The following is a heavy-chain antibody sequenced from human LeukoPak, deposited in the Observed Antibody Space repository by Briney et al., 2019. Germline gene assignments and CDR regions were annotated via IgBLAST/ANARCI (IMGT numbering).Heavy chain of an antibody. CDR2: ISGSGGST. CDR1: GFIFSSYA. CDR3: AKDPGTYCSGGSCYPDGDY. J-gene: IGHJ4*02. V-gene: IGHV3-23*01. Sequence: GGSLRLSCAASGFIFSSYAMSWVRQAPGKGLEWVSAISGSGGSTYYADSVKGRFTISRDNSKNTLYLQMNSLRAEDTAVYYCAKDPGTYCSGGSCYPDGDYWGQGTLVTVSS. D-gene: IGHD2-15*01.